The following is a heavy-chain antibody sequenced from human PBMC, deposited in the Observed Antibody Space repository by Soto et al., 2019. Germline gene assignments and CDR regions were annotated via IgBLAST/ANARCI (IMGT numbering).Heavy chain of an antibody. CDR3: ARDYFDRSGLYGMDL. Sequence: ASVKVSCKASGYTFIDYYMHWVRQAPAQGLEWMGWINPDTDDTHYAQKFQGRLIMTRDTSINTVYMELSRLTSNDTAVYYCARDYFDRSGLYGMDLWGQGTTVTVSS. CDR2: INPDTDDT. J-gene: IGHJ6*02. D-gene: IGHD3-22*01. V-gene: IGHV1-2*02. CDR1: GYTFIDYY.